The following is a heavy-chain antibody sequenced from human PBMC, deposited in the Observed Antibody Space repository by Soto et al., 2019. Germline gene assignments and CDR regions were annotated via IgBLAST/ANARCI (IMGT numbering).Heavy chain of an antibody. CDR2: ISAYNGNT. CDR1: GCTFTSYG. J-gene: IGHJ6*02. Sequence: SVKVSCKASGCTFTSYGISWVRQAPGQGLEWMGWISAYNGNTNYAQKLQGRVTMTTDTSTSTAYMELRSLRSDDTAVYYCARGSIGIFGVVIDSDPKDYYYGMDVWGQGTTVTV. CDR3: ARGSIGIFGVVIDSDPKDYYYGMDV. V-gene: IGHV1-18*01. D-gene: IGHD3-3*02.